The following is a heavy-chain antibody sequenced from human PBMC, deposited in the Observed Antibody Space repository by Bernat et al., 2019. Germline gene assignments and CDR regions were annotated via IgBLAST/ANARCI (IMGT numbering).Heavy chain of an antibody. D-gene: IGHD5-12*01. Sequence: QVQLVQSGAEVKKPGASVKVTCKASGYSFTSYYMHWVRQPPGQGLEWMGIINPSGGSTSYAQQFQGSVTMTRDTSTSTAYMELSSVRSEDTAVYYCARPVDDYDCYGMDVWGQGTTVTVSS. CDR2: INPSGGST. J-gene: IGHJ6*02. V-gene: IGHV1-46*01. CDR1: GYSFTSYY. CDR3: ARPVDDYDCYGMDV.